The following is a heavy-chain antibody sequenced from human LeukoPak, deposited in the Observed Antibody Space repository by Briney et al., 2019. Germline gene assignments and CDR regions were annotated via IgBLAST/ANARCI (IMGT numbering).Heavy chain of an antibody. Sequence: GGSLRLSCAASGFIFSNYEMNWVRQAPGEGLEWVSYISDSGSTIYYADSVKGRFTISRDNAKKSLFLQLHNLRVEDTALYYCARDLHYYVAMDVWGQGTTVTVSS. J-gene: IGHJ6*02. CDR2: ISDSGSTI. CDR1: GFIFSNYE. V-gene: IGHV3-48*03. D-gene: IGHD3-10*02. CDR3: ARDLHYYVAMDV.